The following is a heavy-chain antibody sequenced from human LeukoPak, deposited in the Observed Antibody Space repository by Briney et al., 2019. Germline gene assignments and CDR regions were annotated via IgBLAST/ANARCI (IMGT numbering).Heavy chain of an antibody. CDR1: GFTFSSYA. V-gene: IGHV3-23*01. Sequence: GGSLRLSCAASGFTFSSYAMSWVRQAPGGGVEWVSAINGSGDTTYHADSVKGRFTISRDNSENRLSLQMDSLRAEDTAVYFCAKDTTAWWYHRAYMDVWGKGTTVTVSS. CDR3: AKDTTAWWYHRAYMDV. CDR2: INGSGDTT. J-gene: IGHJ6*03. D-gene: IGHD2-15*01.